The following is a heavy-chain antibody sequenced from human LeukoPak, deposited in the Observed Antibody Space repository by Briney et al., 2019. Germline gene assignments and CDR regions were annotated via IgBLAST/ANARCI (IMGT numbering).Heavy chain of an antibody. Sequence: ASVKVSCKASGYTFTGYYMHWVRQAPGQGLEWMGWINPNSGGTNYAQKFQGRVTMTRDTSISTAYMELSRLRSDDTAVYYCARGLATYDSSGYTAFDIWGQGTMVTVSS. CDR3: ARGLATYDSSGYTAFDI. D-gene: IGHD3-22*01. CDR2: INPNSGGT. J-gene: IGHJ3*02. CDR1: GYTFTGYY. V-gene: IGHV1-2*02.